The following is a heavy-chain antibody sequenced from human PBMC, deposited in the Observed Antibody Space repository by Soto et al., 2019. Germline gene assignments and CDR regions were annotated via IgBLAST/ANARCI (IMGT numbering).Heavy chain of an antibody. J-gene: IGHJ5*01. CDR2: IYHIGSP. Sequence: SETLSLTCTVSGRPVSSGGYYWTWIRQLPGKGLEWIGYIYHIGSPSYNPSLKSRLSMSLDTSKNQFSLNLTSVTAADTAIYYCVRDRALDSSGHWFDSLGKGTLVT. CDR3: VRDRALDSSGHWFDS. V-gene: IGHV4-31*03. CDR1: GRPVSSGGYY. D-gene: IGHD6-19*01.